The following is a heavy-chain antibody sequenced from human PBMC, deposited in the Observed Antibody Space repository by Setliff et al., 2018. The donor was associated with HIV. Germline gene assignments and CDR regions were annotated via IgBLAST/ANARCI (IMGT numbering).Heavy chain of an antibody. CDR1: GGSISSSDYY. CDR2: FYYSGST. D-gene: IGHD3-10*01. Sequence: PSETLSLTCTVSGGSISSSDYYRAWIRQPPGKGLEWIGSFYYSGSTYYNPSLKSRVTISVDTSKNQFSLRLTSVTAADTAVYYCARNTRAGDFDYWGQGTLVTVSS. V-gene: IGHV4-39*01. CDR3: ARNTRAGDFDY. J-gene: IGHJ4*02.